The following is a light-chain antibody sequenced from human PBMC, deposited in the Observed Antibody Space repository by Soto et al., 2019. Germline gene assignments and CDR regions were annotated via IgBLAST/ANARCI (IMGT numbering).Light chain of an antibody. J-gene: IGKJ1*01. V-gene: IGKV3-20*01. Sequence: DIVLTQSPGTLSSSPGERATLSCRASQSVRDRYVAWYQQKPGQDPRLLIYDTSTRATGAPDRFSGSGSGRDLSPTIIRVVQDDYSIYFCHQYGSTYGTFGQGTKVEI. CDR2: DTS. CDR1: QSVRDRY. CDR3: HQYGSTYGT.